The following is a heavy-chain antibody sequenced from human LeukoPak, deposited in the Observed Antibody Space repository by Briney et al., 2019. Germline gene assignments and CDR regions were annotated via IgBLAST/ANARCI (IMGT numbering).Heavy chain of an antibody. D-gene: IGHD3-22*01. CDR1: GGSISSYY. V-gene: IGHV4-59*08. Sequence: SETLSLTCTVSGGSISSYYWTWIRQPPGQRLEWLGYIYYSGTTSYNPSLKSRLTMSVDTSRNQFSMKLSSVTAADTAVYYCAKGYYYDSSGLDYWGQGTLVTVSS. CDR3: AKGYYYDSSGLDY. J-gene: IGHJ4*02. CDR2: IYYSGTT.